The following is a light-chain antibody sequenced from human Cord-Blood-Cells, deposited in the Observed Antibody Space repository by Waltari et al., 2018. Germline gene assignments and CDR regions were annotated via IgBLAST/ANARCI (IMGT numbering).Light chain of an antibody. J-gene: IGLJ2*01. Sequence: SYELTQPPSVSVSPGQTASITCSGDKLGDKYACWYQQKPGQSPVLVIYQDSKRPSGSPERCSGSNSGNTATLTISGTQAMEEADYYCQAWDSSTVVFGGGTKLTVL. CDR1: KLGDKY. CDR2: QDS. CDR3: QAWDSSTVV. V-gene: IGLV3-1*01.